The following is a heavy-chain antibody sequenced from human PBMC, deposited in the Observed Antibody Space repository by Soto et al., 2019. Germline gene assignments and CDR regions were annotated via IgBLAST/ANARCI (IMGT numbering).Heavy chain of an antibody. V-gene: IGHV3-48*02. CDR3: ARLCVSGFDS. D-gene: IGHD6-19*01. Sequence: EVQLVESGGGLVQPGGSLRLSFVVSGFTFSPASMNWVRPAPGQGLEWVAHISTSGAIRYYPDSVKGRFTISRDNANTSLSLQVASLSKEDTAVYYCARLCVSGFDSWGQGTLGTVAS. CDR1: GFTFSPAS. J-gene: IGHJ4*02. CDR2: ISTSGAIR.